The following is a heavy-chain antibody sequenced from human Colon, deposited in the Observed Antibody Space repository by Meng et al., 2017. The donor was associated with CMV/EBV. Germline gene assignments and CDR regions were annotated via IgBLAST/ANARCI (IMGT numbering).Heavy chain of an antibody. CDR1: FTSGW. D-gene: IGHD5-12*01. Sequence: FTSGWMSWVRQAPGKELEWVGRIKSITDGGTADYAAPVKGRFTISRDDSKNTLYLQMDSLKTEDTAIYYCTSVPMRGYTGYDSRVFDYWGQGTLVTVSS. V-gene: IGHV3-15*01. J-gene: IGHJ4*02. CDR3: TSVPMRGYTGYDSRVFDY. CDR2: IKSITDGGTA.